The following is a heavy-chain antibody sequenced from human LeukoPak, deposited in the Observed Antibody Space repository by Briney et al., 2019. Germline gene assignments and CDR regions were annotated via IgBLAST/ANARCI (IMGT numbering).Heavy chain of an antibody. D-gene: IGHD3-3*01. J-gene: IGHJ5*02. CDR2: ISGSGGST. CDR3: AKASDYYDFWSGYYGWFDP. Sequence: GGSLRLSCAASGFTFSSYAMSWVRQAPGKGLEWVSAISGSGGSTYYADSVKGRFTISRDNSKNTLYLQMNSLGAEDTAVYYCAKASDYYDFWSGYYGWFDPWGQGTLVTVSS. CDR1: GFTFSSYA. V-gene: IGHV3-23*01.